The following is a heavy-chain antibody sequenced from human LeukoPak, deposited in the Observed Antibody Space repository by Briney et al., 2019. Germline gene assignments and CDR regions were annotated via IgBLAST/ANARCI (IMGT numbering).Heavy chain of an antibody. Sequence: AETLALTCTDSGGAISSYYGSWIRQPPGKGLEWIGYIYYSGSTNYNPSLKSRVTTSVDTSKNQFSLKLSSVTAADTAVYYCARELGYCSGGSCCRYGFDPWGQGTLVTVSS. J-gene: IGHJ5*02. CDR1: GGAISSYY. V-gene: IGHV4-59*01. CDR3: ARELGYCSGGSCCRYGFDP. D-gene: IGHD2-15*01. CDR2: IYYSGST.